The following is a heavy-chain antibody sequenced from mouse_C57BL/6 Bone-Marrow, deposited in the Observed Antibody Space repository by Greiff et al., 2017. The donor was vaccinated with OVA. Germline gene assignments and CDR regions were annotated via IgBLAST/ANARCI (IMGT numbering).Heavy chain of an antibody. J-gene: IGHJ4*01. Sequence: QVQLKQPGAELVMPGASVKLSCKASGYTFTSYWMHWVKQRPGQGLAWIGEIDPSDSYTNYTQKFKGKSTLTVDTSSSPAYMQLSSLTSEDSSVYSCARPTGFYAMDYWGQGTSVTVSS. V-gene: IGHV1-69*01. CDR2: IDPSDSYT. CDR1: GYTFTSYW. CDR3: ARPTGFYAMDY. D-gene: IGHD4-1*02.